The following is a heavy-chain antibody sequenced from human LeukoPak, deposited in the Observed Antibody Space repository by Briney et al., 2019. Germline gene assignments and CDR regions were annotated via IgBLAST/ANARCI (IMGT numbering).Heavy chain of an antibody. Sequence: GESLKISCKGSGYSFTSYWIGWVRQMPGKGLEWMGIIYPGESDTRYSPSFQGQVTISADKSISTAYLQWNSLKASDTAMYYCARRRDLYSGSYYPFDYWGQGTLVTVSS. CDR3: ARRRDLYSGSYYPFDY. V-gene: IGHV5-51*01. J-gene: IGHJ4*02. CDR1: GYSFTSYW. CDR2: IYPGESDT. D-gene: IGHD1-26*01.